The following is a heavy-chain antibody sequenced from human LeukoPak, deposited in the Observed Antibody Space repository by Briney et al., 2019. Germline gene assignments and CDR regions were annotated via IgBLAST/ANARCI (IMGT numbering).Heavy chain of an antibody. CDR2: ISSSSSYI. CDR1: GFTFSSYS. Sequence: GGSLRVSCAASGFTFSSYSINWVRQAPGKGLEWVSSISSSSSYIYYADSVRGRFTISRDNAKSSLYLQMNSLRAEDTAVYYCARDLLSYDMDVWGQGTTVTVSS. D-gene: IGHD3-16*01. J-gene: IGHJ6*02. V-gene: IGHV3-21*01. CDR3: ARDLLSYDMDV.